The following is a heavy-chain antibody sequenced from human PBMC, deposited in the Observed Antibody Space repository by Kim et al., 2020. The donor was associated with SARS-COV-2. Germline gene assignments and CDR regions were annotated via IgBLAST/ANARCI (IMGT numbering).Heavy chain of an antibody. V-gene: IGHV4-34*01. Sequence: SETLSLTCAVYGGSFSGYYWSWIRQPPGKGLEWIGEINHSGSTNYNPSLKSRVTISVDTSKNQFSLKLSSVTAADTAVYYCARGKELYYYYGMDVWGQGTTVTVSS. D-gene: IGHD1-26*01. CDR3: ARGKELYYYYGMDV. CDR1: GGSFSGYY. CDR2: INHSGST. J-gene: IGHJ6*02.